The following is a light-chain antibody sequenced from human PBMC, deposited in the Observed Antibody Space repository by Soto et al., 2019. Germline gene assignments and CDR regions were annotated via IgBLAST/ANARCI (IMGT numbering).Light chain of an antibody. Sequence: QLVLTQPPSASGTPGQRVTISCSGSSSNIGSNIVNWYQQLPGTAPKLLIHNNNQRPSGVPDRFSGSRSGTSASLAISGLQSEDEADYYCAAWDDSLSGQVFGTGTKVTVL. V-gene: IGLV1-44*01. CDR2: NNN. CDR3: AAWDDSLSGQV. CDR1: SSNIGSNI. J-gene: IGLJ1*01.